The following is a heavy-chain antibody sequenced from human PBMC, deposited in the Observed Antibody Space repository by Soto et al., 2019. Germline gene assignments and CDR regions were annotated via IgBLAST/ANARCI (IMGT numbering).Heavy chain of an antibody. CDR3: AGELLGSPDY. CDR1: DGSISSSNFH. D-gene: IGHD1-7*01. CDR2: IFHTGGT. J-gene: IGHJ4*01. V-gene: IGHV4-39*01. Sequence: QVQLQESGPGLVEPSETLSLTCTVTDGSISSSNFHWAWVRQPPGGGLEWIGTIFHTGGTYSRPSLKGRVTMSVDTSRNQISLKVHSVTTSDTAIYFCAGELLGSPDYWGYGTLVTVSS.